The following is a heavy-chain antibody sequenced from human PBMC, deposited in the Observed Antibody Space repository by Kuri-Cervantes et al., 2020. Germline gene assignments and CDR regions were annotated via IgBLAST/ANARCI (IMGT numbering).Heavy chain of an antibody. CDR3: ARRSDYSNSFWYFDL. Sequence: GESLKISCKGSGYSFTSYWIGWVRQMPGKGLEWMGIIYPGDSDTRYSPSFQGQVTISADKSISTTYPQWSSLKASDTAMYYCARRSDYSNSFWYFDLWGRGTLVTVSS. J-gene: IGHJ2*01. D-gene: IGHD4-11*01. CDR2: IYPGDSDT. V-gene: IGHV5-51*01. CDR1: GYSFTSYW.